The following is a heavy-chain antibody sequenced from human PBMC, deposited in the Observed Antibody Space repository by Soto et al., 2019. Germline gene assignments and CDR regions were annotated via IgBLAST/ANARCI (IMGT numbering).Heavy chain of an antibody. Sequence: QVQLVQSGAEVKKPGSSVKVSCKAAGYTFTSYDSNWVRQATGQGLEWMGWMKPNSANTDYVQKSQGRVTMPRNNSISKGKMELGSLWSENTAVYCCAREGVRGMDVWGQGPTVTVSS. D-gene: IGHD3-16*01. CDR1: GYTFTSYD. V-gene: IGHV1-8*01. CDR2: MKPNSANT. J-gene: IGHJ6*02. CDR3: AREGVRGMDV.